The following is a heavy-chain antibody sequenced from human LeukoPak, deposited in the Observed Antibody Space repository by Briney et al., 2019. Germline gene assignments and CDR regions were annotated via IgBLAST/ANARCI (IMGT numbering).Heavy chain of an antibody. CDR3: ARGKSRQLHVSWFDP. CDR1: GYTFTSYD. Sequence: ASVKVSCQASGYTFTSYDINWVRQATGQGLEWMRWMNPNSGNTGYAQKFQGRVTITRNTSISTAYMELSSLRSEDTAVYYCARGKSRQLHVSWFDPWGQGTLVTVSS. D-gene: IGHD6-6*01. V-gene: IGHV1-8*03. CDR2: MNPNSGNT. J-gene: IGHJ5*02.